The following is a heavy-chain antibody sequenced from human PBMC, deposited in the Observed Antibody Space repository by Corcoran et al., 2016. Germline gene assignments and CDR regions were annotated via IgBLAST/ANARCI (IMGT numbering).Heavy chain of an antibody. D-gene: IGHD2-15*01. CDR2: IYYSGST. Sequence: QVQLQESGPGLVKPSETLSLTCTVSGGSISSYYWSWIRQPPGKGLEWIGYIYYSGSTNYNPSLKSRVTISVDTSKNQFSLKLGSVTAADTAVYYCATSPLGDCSGGSCYYCDYWGQGTLVTVSS. V-gene: IGHV4-59*01. J-gene: IGHJ4*02. CDR1: GGSISSYY. CDR3: ATSPLGDCSGGSCYYCDY.